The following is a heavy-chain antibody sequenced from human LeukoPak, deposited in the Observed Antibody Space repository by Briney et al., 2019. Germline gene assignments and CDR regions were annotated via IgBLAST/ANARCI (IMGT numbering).Heavy chain of an antibody. J-gene: IGHJ4*02. CDR1: GGTFSSYA. D-gene: IGHD3-3*01. Sequence: GASVKVSCKASGGTFSSYAISWVRQAPGQGLEWMGGIIPIFGTANYAQKFQGRVTITADESTSTAYMELSSLRSEDTAVYYCAGDSTICGVVRLKVFDYWGQGTLVTVSS. CDR3: AGDSTICGVVRLKVFDY. CDR2: IIPIFGTA. V-gene: IGHV1-69*13.